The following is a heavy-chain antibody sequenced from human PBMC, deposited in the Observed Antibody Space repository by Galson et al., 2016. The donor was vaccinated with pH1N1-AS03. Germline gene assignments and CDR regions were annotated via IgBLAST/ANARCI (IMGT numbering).Heavy chain of an antibody. V-gene: IGHV1-2*02. Sequence: SVKVSCKASGYTFTAYYMHWVRQAPGQGLEWMGWINADSGDTNSAPKFRGRVTLTRDTSTSTAYMELSTLRSDDTAVYYCAKVDNYDFWVGYFCPDFWGQGTLITVSS. CDR1: GYTFTAYY. CDR3: AKVDNYDFWVGYFCPDF. D-gene: IGHD3-3*01. CDR2: INADSGDT. J-gene: IGHJ4*02.